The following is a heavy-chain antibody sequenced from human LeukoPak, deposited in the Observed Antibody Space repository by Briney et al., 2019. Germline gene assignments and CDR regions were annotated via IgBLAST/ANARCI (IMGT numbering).Heavy chain of an antibody. J-gene: IGHJ4*02. V-gene: IGHV1-8*01. D-gene: IGHD6-13*01. CDR1: GYTFTSYD. CDR2: MNPNSGNT. Sequence: ASVKVSCEASGYTFTSYDVNWVRQATGQGLEWMGWMNPNSGNTGYAQKFQGRVTMTRNTSISTAYMELSSLRSEDTAVYYCARRRWSSWYGGWGQGTLVTVSS. CDR3: ARRRWSSWYGG.